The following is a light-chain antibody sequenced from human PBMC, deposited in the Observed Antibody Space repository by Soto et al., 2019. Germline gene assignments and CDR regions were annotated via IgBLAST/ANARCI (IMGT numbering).Light chain of an antibody. V-gene: IGKV1-5*01. CDR3: QQYSTYPLT. CDR2: DAS. Sequence: DIQVTQSPSTLSASVGDSVTITCRASQNINNWLAWYQQKPGKAPKFLIYDASSLESGVPSRFSGSGSGTEFTLTISNLQPDDSATYYGQQYSTYPLTFGQGTKLEIK. J-gene: IGKJ2*01. CDR1: QNINNW.